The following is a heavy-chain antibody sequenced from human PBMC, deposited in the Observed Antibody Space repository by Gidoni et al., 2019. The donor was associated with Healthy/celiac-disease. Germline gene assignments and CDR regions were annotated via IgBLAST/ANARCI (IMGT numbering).Heavy chain of an antibody. CDR3: AKDKYGGRGYYYYYGMDV. CDR1: GLTVDDYA. V-gene: IGHV3-9*01. J-gene: IGHJ6*02. CDR2: ISWNSGSI. D-gene: IGHD4-17*01. Sequence: EVQLVESGGGWVQPGRSLRLPCAASGLTVDDYAMHWVRQAPGKGLECVSGISWNSGSIGYADSVKGRFTISRDNAKNSLYLQMNSLRAEDTALYYCAKDKYGGRGYYYYYGMDVWGQGTTVTVSS.